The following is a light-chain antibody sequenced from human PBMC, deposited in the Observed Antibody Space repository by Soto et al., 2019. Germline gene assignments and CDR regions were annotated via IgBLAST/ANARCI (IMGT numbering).Light chain of an antibody. V-gene: IGLV1-47*01. CDR3: AAWDDSLSGWV. CDR1: SSNLGSNY. Sequence: QSVLTQPPSASGTPGQRVTISCSGSSSNLGSNYVYWYQQLPGTAPKLLIYRNNQRPSGVHDRFSGSKSGNSAALDIGGLRSEDEADYYCAAWDDSLSGWVVGGGTKLTVL. J-gene: IGLJ3*02. CDR2: RNN.